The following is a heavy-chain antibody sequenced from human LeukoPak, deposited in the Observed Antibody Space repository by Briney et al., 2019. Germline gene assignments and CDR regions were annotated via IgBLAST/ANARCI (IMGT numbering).Heavy chain of an antibody. Sequence: ASVKVSCKASGYTFTGYYMHWVRQAPGQGLEWMGWIGAYSGDTHYAQKVQDRVTLTADTSTNTAFMELSSLRSEDTAVYYCARDTVGATFDYWGQGTLVTVSS. V-gene: IGHV1-18*04. CDR2: IGAYSGDT. D-gene: IGHD1-26*01. CDR3: ARDTVGATFDY. J-gene: IGHJ4*02. CDR1: GYTFTGYY.